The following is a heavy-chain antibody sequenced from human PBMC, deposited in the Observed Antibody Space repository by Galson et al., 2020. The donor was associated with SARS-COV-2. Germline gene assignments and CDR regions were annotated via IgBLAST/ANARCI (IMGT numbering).Heavy chain of an antibody. CDR2: FDPEDGET. Sequence: ASVKVYCKVSGYTLTELSMHWVRQAPGKGLEWMGGFDPEDGETIYAQKFQGRVTMTEDTSTDTAYMELSSLRSEDTAVYYCATVPQYYYDSSGYYFRDYWGQGTLVTVSS. D-gene: IGHD3-22*01. J-gene: IGHJ4*02. V-gene: IGHV1-24*01. CDR3: ATVPQYYYDSSGYYFRDY. CDR1: GYTLTELS.